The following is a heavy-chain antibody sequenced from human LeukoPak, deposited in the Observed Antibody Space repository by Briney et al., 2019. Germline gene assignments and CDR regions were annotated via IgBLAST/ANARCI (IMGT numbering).Heavy chain of an antibody. CDR3: ASLPLSGDPYYCYGRDV. V-gene: IGHV3-11*01. J-gene: IGHJ6*01. Sequence: GGSLRLSCAASGFTFSDYYMSWIRQAPGKGLEWVSYISSSGSTIYYADSVKGRFTISRDNAKNSLYLQMNSLRAEDTAVYYCASLPLSGDPYYCYGRDVYWRGGTITVCS. CDR1: GFTFSDYY. D-gene: IGHD3-10*01. CDR2: ISSSGSTI.